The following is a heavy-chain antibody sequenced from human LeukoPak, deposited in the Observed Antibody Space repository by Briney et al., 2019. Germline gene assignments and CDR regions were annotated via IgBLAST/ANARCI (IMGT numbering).Heavy chain of an antibody. V-gene: IGHV3-30*02. CDR3: AKDTTPPKAGFDP. CDR1: GFTCSSYG. J-gene: IGHJ5*02. Sequence: GGSLRLSCAASGFTCSSYGMHWVRQAPGKGLEWVAFIRYDGSNKYYADSVKGRFTISRDNSKNTLYLQMNSLRAEDTAVYYCAKDTTPPKAGFDPWGQGTLVTVSS. CDR2: IRYDGSNK. D-gene: IGHD1-14*01.